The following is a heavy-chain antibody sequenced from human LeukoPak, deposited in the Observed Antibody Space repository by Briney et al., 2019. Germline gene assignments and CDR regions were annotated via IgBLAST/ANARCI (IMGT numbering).Heavy chain of an antibody. CDR1: GFTVSSNY. CDR3: ARLDYGEGSQVNSYYCYMDV. CDR2: IYSGGST. Sequence: QPGGSLRLSCAASGFTVSSNYMSWVRQAPGKGLEWVSVIYSGGSTYYADSVKGRFTISRDNSKNTLYLQMNSLRAEDTAVYYCARLDYGEGSQVNSYYCYMDVWGKGTTVTVSS. V-gene: IGHV3-53*01. J-gene: IGHJ6*03. D-gene: IGHD4-17*01.